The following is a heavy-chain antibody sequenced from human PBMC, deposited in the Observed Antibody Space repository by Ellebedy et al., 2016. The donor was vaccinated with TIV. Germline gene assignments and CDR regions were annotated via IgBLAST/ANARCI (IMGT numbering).Heavy chain of an antibody. D-gene: IGHD3-22*01. CDR2: ISWNSGSI. J-gene: IGHJ5*02. Sequence: GGSLRLSXAASGFTFDDYAMHWVRQAPGKGLEWVSGISWNSGSIGYADSVKGRFTISRDNAKNSLYLQMNSLRAEDTALYYCAKDAYDSSGYSQFDPWGQGTLVTVSS. CDR3: AKDAYDSSGYSQFDP. V-gene: IGHV3-9*01. CDR1: GFTFDDYA.